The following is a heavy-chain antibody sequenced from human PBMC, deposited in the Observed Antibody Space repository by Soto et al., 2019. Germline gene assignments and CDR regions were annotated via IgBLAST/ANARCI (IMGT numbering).Heavy chain of an antibody. CDR3: AKDRGALRWSEEHYYFDY. CDR2: ILYDGTKK. V-gene: IGHV3-30*18. Sequence: TGGSLRLSCAASGFTFSSHGMHWVRQAPGKGLEWVAVILYDGTKKYYADSMKGRFTISRDNSKNTLYLQMNSLRAEDTAVYYCAKDRGALRWSEEHYYFDYWGQGTLVTVSS. J-gene: IGHJ4*02. CDR1: GFTFSSHG. D-gene: IGHD4-17*01.